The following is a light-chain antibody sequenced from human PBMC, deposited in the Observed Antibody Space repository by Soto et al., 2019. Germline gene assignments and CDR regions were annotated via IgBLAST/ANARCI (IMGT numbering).Light chain of an antibody. CDR2: GAS. V-gene: IGKV3-15*01. CDR1: QSVNNN. Sequence: EIVMTQSPATLSVSPGERATLSCRASQSVNNNLAWYQQKPGQAPRLLIYGASARATGIPARFSGSGSGTEFTLTISSLQSEDFAVYYCQQYNNWPLTFGGGTKVETK. J-gene: IGKJ4*01. CDR3: QQYNNWPLT.